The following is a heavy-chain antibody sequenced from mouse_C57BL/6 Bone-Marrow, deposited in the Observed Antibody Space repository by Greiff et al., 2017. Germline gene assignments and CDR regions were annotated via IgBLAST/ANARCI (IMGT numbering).Heavy chain of an antibody. CDR1: GFNIKDYY. J-gene: IGHJ3*01. V-gene: IGHV14-2*01. Sequence: VQLQQSGAELVKPGASVKLSCTASGFNIKDYYMHWVKQRTEQGLEWIGRIDPEGGETKYAPKFQGKATITADTSSNTAYLQLSSLTSEDTAVYYCARGYGNYGAWFAYWGQGTLVTVSA. CDR3: ARGYGNYGAWFAY. D-gene: IGHD2-1*01. CDR2: IDPEGGET.